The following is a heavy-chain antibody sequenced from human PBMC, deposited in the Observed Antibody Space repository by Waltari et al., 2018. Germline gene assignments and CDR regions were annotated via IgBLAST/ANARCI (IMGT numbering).Heavy chain of an antibody. Sequence: EVQLVESGGGLVQPGGSLRISCAASGFTFSTYWLHWVRQAPGKVPVWGEGIRGEGTDKVSAEATTGRFDGARDNAKNTQYMQMNNLRAEDTARYHGVKASYNGAYDRGYYYYGLDVWCPGTMVTVSS. CDR2: IRGEGTDK. V-gene: IGHV3-74*01. CDR1: GFTFSTYW. CDR3: VKASYNGAYDRGYYYYGLDV. D-gene: IGHD2-8*01. J-gene: IGHJ6*02.